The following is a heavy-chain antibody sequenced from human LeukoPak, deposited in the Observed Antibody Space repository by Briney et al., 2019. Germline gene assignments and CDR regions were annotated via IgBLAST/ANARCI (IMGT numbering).Heavy chain of an antibody. Sequence: GGSLRLSCEASGFTFSSYSMSWVRQAPGKGLEWVSGITGSGSNTYYADSVKGRFTISRDSSKNTLYLQMNSLRAEDTAVYYCARARAYYYDSSGYYLWKYYFDYWGQGTLVTVSS. D-gene: IGHD3-22*01. CDR3: ARARAYYYDSSGYYLWKYYFDY. CDR1: GFTFSSYS. CDR2: ITGSGSNT. V-gene: IGHV3-23*01. J-gene: IGHJ4*02.